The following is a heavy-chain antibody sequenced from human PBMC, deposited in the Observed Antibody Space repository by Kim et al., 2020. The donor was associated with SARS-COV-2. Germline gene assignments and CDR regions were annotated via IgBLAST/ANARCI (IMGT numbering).Heavy chain of an antibody. J-gene: IGHJ4*02. CDR2: GGSP. V-gene: IGHV3-23*01. Sequence: GGSPYYADSVKGRFTISRDNSKNTLYLQMNNLRGEDTAIYYCALNWNCDYWGQGTLVTVSS. CDR3: ALNWNCDY. D-gene: IGHD1-20*01.